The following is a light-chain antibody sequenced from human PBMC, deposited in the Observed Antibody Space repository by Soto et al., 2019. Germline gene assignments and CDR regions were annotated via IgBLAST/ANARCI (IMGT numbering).Light chain of an antibody. J-gene: IGKJ2*01. CDR1: QSISSS. V-gene: IGKV3-11*01. CDR3: QQRYNRYT. Sequence: EIVLTQSPATLSLSPGERATLSCRTSQSISSSLAWFQQKPGQAPRLLIYDASSRATGIPARFSGSGSGTDFTLTSSSVESEDASYYYCQQRYNRYTFGQGTKLEIK. CDR2: DAS.